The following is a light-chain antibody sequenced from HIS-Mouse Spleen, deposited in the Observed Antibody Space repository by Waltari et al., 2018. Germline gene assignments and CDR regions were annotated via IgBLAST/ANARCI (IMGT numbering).Light chain of an antibody. CDR1: ALPKKY. CDR2: KDS. V-gene: IGLV3-16*01. J-gene: IGLJ3*02. CDR3: LSADSSGTWV. Sequence: SYELTQPPSVSVSLGQMARITCSREALPKKYAYWYQQKPGQFPVLVIYKDSERPSGIPERFSGSSSGTIVTLTISGVQAEDEADYYCLSADSSGTWVFGGGTKLTVL.